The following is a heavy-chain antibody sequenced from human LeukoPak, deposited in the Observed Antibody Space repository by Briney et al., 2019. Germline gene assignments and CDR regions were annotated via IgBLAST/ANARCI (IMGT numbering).Heavy chain of an antibody. CDR1: GFTFSNHW. V-gene: IGHV3-7*01. CDR2: IKQDGSEK. J-gene: IGHJ4*02. Sequence: GGSLRLSCAASGFTFSNHWMSWVRQAPGKGLEWVANIKQDGSEKYYVDSVKGRFTISRDNAKNSLYLQMNSLRAEDTAVYYCARDLGTSWYYYDSSGYSDYWGQGTLVTVSS. D-gene: IGHD3-22*01. CDR3: ARDLGTSWYYYDSSGYSDY.